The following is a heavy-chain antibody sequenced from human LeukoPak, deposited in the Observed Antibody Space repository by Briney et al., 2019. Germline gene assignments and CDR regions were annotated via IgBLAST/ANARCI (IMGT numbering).Heavy chain of an antibody. Sequence: GGSLRLSCAASGFTFSSYGMHWVRQAPGKGLEWVAVISYDGSNKYYAVSVKGRFTISRDNSKNTLYLQMNSLRAEDTAVYYCAKDLGDVDTAMAGFFDIWGQGTMVTVSS. CDR1: GFTFSSYG. CDR3: AKDLGDVDTAMAGFFDI. J-gene: IGHJ3*02. D-gene: IGHD5-18*01. V-gene: IGHV3-30*18. CDR2: ISYDGSNK.